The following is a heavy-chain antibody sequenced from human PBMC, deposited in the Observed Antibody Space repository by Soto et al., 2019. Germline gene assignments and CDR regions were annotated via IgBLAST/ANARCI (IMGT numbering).Heavy chain of an antibody. J-gene: IGHJ4*02. CDR1: GGSISSYY. V-gene: IGHV4-59*08. Sequence: QVQLQESGPGLVKPSETLSLTCTVSGGSISSYYWSWIRQPPGKGLEWIGYFYYSGSINYNPSFKSRVTISVDTSKNQFSLKLSSVTAADTDVYYCARRYGGTFDYWGQGTLVTVSS. CDR2: FYYSGSI. D-gene: IGHD2-15*01. CDR3: ARRYGGTFDY.